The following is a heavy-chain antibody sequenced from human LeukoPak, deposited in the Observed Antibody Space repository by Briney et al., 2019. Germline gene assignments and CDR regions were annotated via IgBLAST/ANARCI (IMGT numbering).Heavy chain of an antibody. J-gene: IGHJ4*02. D-gene: IGHD3-22*01. CDR3: AKDSYDSSAYYGTIDY. Sequence: GGSLRLSCAASGFTYSSYGMHWVRQAPGKGLEWVAVMSYDGIKKYYADSVKGRFTISRDNSKNTLYLQMNSLRAEDTAVYYCAKDSYDSSAYYGTIDYWGQGTLVTVSS. CDR1: GFTYSSYG. CDR2: MSYDGIKK. V-gene: IGHV3-30*18.